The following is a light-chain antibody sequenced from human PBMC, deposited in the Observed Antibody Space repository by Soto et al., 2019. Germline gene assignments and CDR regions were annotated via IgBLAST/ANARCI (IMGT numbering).Light chain of an antibody. J-gene: IGKJ4*01. V-gene: IGKV3D-15*01. CDR1: QSVTSS. CDR2: GES. CDR3: QQYNDWPLS. Sequence: TVLTQSPATLSVSPGERAILSCRAGQSVTSSLAWYQQKPGQAPRLLMYGESTRAPGIPARFSGSGSGTEFTLTISSLQSEDFAVYYCQQYNDWPLSFGGGTKVEIK.